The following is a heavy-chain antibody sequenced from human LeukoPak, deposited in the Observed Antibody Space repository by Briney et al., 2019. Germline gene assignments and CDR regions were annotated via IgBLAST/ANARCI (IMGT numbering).Heavy chain of an antibody. V-gene: IGHV4-4*07. D-gene: IGHD6-13*01. CDR3: ARGRAAAGKLDY. CDR1: GGSISSYY. CDR2: IYTSGST. Sequence: SETLSLTCTVSGGSISSYYWSWIRQPAGKGLEWIGRIYTSGSTNYNPSLKSRVTMSVDTSKDQFSLKLSFVTAADTAVYYCARGRAAAGKLDYWGQGTLVTVSS. J-gene: IGHJ4*02.